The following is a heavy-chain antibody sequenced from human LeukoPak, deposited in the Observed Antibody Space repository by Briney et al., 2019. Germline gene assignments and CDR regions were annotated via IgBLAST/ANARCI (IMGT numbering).Heavy chain of an antibody. CDR1: GFNFDNFA. CDR2: ISHDGRTK. D-gene: IGHD5-24*01. Sequence: GGSLRLSCVVSGFNFDNFAMHWVRQPLGKGLEWVTVISHDGRTKYYADSMKGRITISRDNSKNTLFLQMNNLRSEDTAVYFCARPSPPGDGYNPPDHWGQGTLVTVSS. CDR3: ARPSPPGDGYNPPDH. V-gene: IGHV3-30*04. J-gene: IGHJ4*02.